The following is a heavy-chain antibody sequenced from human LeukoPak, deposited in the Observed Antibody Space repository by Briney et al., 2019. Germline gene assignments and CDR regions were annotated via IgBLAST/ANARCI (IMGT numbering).Heavy chain of an antibody. D-gene: IGHD1-7*01. V-gene: IGHV4-34*01. CDR3: ARLMLTGTTVN. Sequence: SETLPLTCAVYGGSFSGYYWSWIRQPPGRGLEWIGEINHSGSTNYNPSLKSRVTISVDTSKNQFSLKLGSVTAADTAVYYCARLMLTGTTVNWGQGTLVTVSS. CDR2: INHSGST. J-gene: IGHJ4*02. CDR1: GGSFSGYY.